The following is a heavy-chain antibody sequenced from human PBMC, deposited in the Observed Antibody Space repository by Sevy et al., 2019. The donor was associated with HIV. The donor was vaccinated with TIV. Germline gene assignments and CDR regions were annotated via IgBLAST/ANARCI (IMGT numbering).Heavy chain of an antibody. CDR1: GFTFSNYN. Sequence: GGSLRLSCAASGFTFSNYNMNWVRQAPGKGLEWVSYISSSSRYIYYADSMKGRFTISRDNAKNSLYLQMNSLRAEDTAVYYCARVVAYCSGGSCFPGYYYGMDVWGQGTTVTVSS. J-gene: IGHJ6*02. CDR3: ARVVAYCSGGSCFPGYYYGMDV. V-gene: IGHV3-21*01. CDR2: ISSSSRYI. D-gene: IGHD2-15*01.